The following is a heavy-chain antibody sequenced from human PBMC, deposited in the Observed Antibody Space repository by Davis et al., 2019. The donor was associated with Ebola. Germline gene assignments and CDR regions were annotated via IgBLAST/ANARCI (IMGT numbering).Heavy chain of an antibody. V-gene: IGHV3-30*18. Sequence: GESLKISCAASGFTFSSYGMHWVRQAPGKGLEWVAVISYDGSNKYYADSVKGRFTISRDNSKNTLYLQMNSLRAEDTAVYYCAKDISTVTTPVYFDYWGQGTLVTVSS. CDR2: ISYDGSNK. D-gene: IGHD4-17*01. CDR1: GFTFSSYG. J-gene: IGHJ4*02. CDR3: AKDISTVTTPVYFDY.